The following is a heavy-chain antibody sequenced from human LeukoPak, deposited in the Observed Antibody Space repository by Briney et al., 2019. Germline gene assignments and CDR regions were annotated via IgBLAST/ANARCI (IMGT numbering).Heavy chain of an antibody. CDR1: GYTFTNFD. Sequence: SVKVSCKASGYTFTNFDINWVRQAPGQGLEWMGGIIPIFGTANYAQKFQGRVTITTDESTSTAYMELSSLRSEDTAVYYCARDEMTTVTTGYFDYWGQGTLVTVSS. D-gene: IGHD4-17*01. V-gene: IGHV1-69*05. CDR3: ARDEMTTVTTGYFDY. CDR2: IIPIFGTA. J-gene: IGHJ4*02.